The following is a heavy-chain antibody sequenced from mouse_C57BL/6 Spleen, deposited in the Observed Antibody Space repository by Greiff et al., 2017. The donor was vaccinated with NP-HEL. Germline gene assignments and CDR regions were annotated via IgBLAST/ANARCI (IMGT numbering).Heavy chain of an antibody. D-gene: IGHD2-14*01. Sequence: QVHVKQPGAELVRPGSSVKLSCKASGYTFTSYWMDWVKQRPGQGLEWIGNIYPSDSETHYNQKFKDKATLTVDKASSTAYMQLSSLTSEDSAVYYCAREDGYDCDYWGQGTTLTVSS. CDR3: AREDGYDCDY. V-gene: IGHV1-61*01. J-gene: IGHJ2*01. CDR2: IYPSDSET. CDR1: GYTFTSYW.